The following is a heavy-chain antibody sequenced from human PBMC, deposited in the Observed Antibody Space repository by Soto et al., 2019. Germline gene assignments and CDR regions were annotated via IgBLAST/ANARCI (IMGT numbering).Heavy chain of an antibody. CDR2: IWYDGSNK. J-gene: IGHJ5*02. D-gene: IGHD6-25*01. CDR1: GFTFSSYG. Sequence: GGSLRLSCAASGFTFSSYGMHWVRQAPGKGLEWVAVIWYDGSNKYYADSVKGRFTISRDNSKNTLYLQMNSLRAEDTAVYYCARDATLPKGPRLSEPTPWFDPWGQGTLVTVSS. CDR3: ARDATLPKGPRLSEPTPWFDP. V-gene: IGHV3-33*01.